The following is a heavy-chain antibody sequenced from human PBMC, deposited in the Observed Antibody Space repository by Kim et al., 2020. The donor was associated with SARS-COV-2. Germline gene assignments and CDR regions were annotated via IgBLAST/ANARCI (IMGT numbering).Heavy chain of an antibody. V-gene: IGHV1-3*01. J-gene: IGHJ4*02. CDR1: GYTFTSYA. Sequence: ASVKVSCKASGYTFTSYAMHWVRQAPGQRLEWMGWINAGNGNTKYSQKFQGRVTITRDTSASTAYMELSSLRSEDTAVYYCARGGAITMVRGVSDYWGQGTLVTVSS. CDR2: INAGNGNT. D-gene: IGHD3-10*01. CDR3: ARGGAITMVRGVSDY.